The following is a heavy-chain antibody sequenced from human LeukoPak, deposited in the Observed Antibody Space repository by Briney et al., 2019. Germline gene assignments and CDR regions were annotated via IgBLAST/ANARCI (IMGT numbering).Heavy chain of an antibody. D-gene: IGHD3-16*01. CDR1: GFTFSTYS. J-gene: IGHJ4*02. CDR2: ISSSSAYF. V-gene: IGHV3-21*01. CDR3: AGDRGGGEIQFDY. Sequence: PGGSLRLSCAASGFTFSTYSMNWVRQAPGKGLEWVASISSSSAYFFPADSVKGRFSISRDTANNSLYLQMNSLRADDTAVYYCAGDRGGGEIQFDYWGQGTLVTVSS.